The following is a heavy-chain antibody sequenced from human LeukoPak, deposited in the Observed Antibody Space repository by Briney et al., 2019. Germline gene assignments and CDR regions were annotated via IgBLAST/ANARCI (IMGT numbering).Heavy chain of an antibody. CDR1: GYTFTSYY. CDR2: INPSGGST. V-gene: IGHV1-46*01. D-gene: IGHD3-22*01. J-gene: IGHJ3*02. Sequence: ASVKVSCKASGYTFTSYYMHWVRQAPGQGLEWMGIINPSGGSTSYAQKFQGRVTMTRDMSTSTVYMELSSLRSEDTAVYYCARGQRGGVVVVITTGAFDIWGQGTMVTVSS. CDR3: ARGQRGGVVVVITTGAFDI.